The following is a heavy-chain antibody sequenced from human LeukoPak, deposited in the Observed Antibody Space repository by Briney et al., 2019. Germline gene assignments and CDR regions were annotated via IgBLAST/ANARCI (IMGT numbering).Heavy chain of an antibody. CDR3: AKQLGYCSDGSCYLPY. D-gene: IGHD2-15*01. CDR2: ISNNGGYT. V-gene: IGHV3-23*01. Sequence: GGSLRLSCAASGFTFSSSAMSWVRQAPGKGLEWVSAISNNGGYTYYADSVQGRFTISRDNSKGTLCLQMNSLRAEDTAVYYCAKQLGYCSDGSCYLPYWGQGTLVTVSS. J-gene: IGHJ4*02. CDR1: GFTFSSSA.